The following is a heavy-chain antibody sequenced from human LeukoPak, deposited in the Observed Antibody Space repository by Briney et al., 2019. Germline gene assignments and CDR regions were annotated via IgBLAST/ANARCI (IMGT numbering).Heavy chain of an antibody. CDR2: IRSEGNSYSA. V-gene: IGHV3-73*01. CDR1: GTTFSCYA. Sequence: GASMRFSYASGGTTFSCYAMHGLHQAGGGGVGLVCRIRSEGNSYSAAYVASVKGRFTISRDDSKNTAYLQMNSLKTEDTAVYYCTSPFGFGGFGELGYYGMDVWGKGTTVTVSS. CDR3: TSPFGFGGFGELGYYGMDV. D-gene: IGHD3-10*01. J-gene: IGHJ6*04.